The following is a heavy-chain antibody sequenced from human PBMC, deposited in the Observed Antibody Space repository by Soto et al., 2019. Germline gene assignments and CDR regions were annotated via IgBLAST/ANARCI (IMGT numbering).Heavy chain of an antibody. V-gene: IGHV6-1*01. Sequence: SQTLSLTCAISGDSVSSNSAAWNWIRQSPSRGLEWLGRTYYRSKWYNDYAVSVKSRITINPDTSKNQFSLQLNSVTPEDTAVFYCGRKLPFLGGFIFSGMDVWGQGTPVTVSS. J-gene: IGHJ6*02. CDR3: GRKLPFLGGFIFSGMDV. D-gene: IGHD3-3*01. CDR1: GDSVSSNSAA. CDR2: TYYRSKWYN.